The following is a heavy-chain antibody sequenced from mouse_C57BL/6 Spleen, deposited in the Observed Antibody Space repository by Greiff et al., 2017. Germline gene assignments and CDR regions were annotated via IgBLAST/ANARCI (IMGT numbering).Heavy chain of an antibody. Sequence: QVQLQQPGAELVKPGASVKLSCKASGYTFTSYWMHWVKQRPGRGLGWIGRIDPNSGGTKYNEKFKSKATLTVDKPSSTAYMQLSSLTSEDSAVDYCARQVADWYFDVWGTGTTVTVSS. V-gene: IGHV1-72*01. CDR1: GYTFTSYW. CDR3: ARQVADWYFDV. D-gene: IGHD1-1*02. J-gene: IGHJ1*03. CDR2: IDPNSGGT.